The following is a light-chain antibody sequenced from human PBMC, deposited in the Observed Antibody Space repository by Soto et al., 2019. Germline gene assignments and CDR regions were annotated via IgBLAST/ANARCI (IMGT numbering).Light chain of an antibody. CDR3: YQYDTSPWT. CDR2: DAS. V-gene: IGKV3D-15*02. Sequence: EIGMTQSPATLSVSPGERATLSCRASQSVDSNVAWYQQRPGQAPRLVIYDASTRATGIPDRFRGSGSGTDFTLTISRLEPEDFAVYYCYQYDTSPWTFGQGTKVEIK. CDR1: QSVDSN. J-gene: IGKJ1*01.